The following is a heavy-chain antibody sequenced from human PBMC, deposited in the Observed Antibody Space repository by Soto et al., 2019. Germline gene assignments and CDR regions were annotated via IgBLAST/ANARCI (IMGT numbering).Heavy chain of an antibody. Sequence: GALVKVSCKASGYTFTSYDINWVRQATGQGLEWMGWMNPNSGNTGYAQKFQGRVTMTRNTSISTAYMELSSLRSEDTAVYYCARLRPRYCTNGVCYFNYWGQGTLVTVSS. V-gene: IGHV1-8*01. CDR3: ARLRPRYCTNGVCYFNY. CDR1: GYTFTSYD. CDR2: MNPNSGNT. J-gene: IGHJ4*02. D-gene: IGHD2-8*01.